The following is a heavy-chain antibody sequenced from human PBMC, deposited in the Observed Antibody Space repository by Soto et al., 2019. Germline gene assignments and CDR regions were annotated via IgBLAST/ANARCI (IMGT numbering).Heavy chain of an antibody. D-gene: IGHD3-10*01. Sequence: PGGSLRLSCAASGLSVGGNYMSWVRQAPGKGLEWVSVIYIGGSTYYADSVKGRFTISRDNFKNTLYLQMNSLRAEDTALYYCASAGSGSYYKDFDYWGQGPLVTVSS. CDR1: GLSVGGNY. CDR3: ASAGSGSYYKDFDY. CDR2: IYIGGST. V-gene: IGHV3-53*01. J-gene: IGHJ4*02.